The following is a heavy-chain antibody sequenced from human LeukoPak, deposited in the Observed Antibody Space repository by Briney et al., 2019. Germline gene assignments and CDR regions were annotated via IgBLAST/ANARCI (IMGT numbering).Heavy chain of an antibody. CDR2: AGSGNT. V-gene: IGHV1-3*01. CDR3: ARAPGIAAAGLDYFDY. D-gene: IGHD6-13*01. J-gene: IGHJ4*02. Sequence: AGSGNTKYPQKFLDRVTITRDTSASTAYMELSSLRSEDTAVYYCARAPGIAAAGLDYFDYWGQGTLVPVSS.